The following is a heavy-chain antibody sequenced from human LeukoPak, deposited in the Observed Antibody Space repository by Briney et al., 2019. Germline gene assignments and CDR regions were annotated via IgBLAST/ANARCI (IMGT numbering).Heavy chain of an antibody. CDR3: ARDRGSGQDY. Sequence: GRSLRLSCAASGFTFSSYAMHWVRQAPGKGLEWVAVISYDGSNKYYADSVKGRFTISRDNSKNTLYLQMNSLRAEDTAVYYCARDRGSGQDYWGQGTLVTVSS. CDR1: GFTFSSYA. D-gene: IGHD6-19*01. CDR2: ISYDGSNK. V-gene: IGHV3-30-3*01. J-gene: IGHJ4*02.